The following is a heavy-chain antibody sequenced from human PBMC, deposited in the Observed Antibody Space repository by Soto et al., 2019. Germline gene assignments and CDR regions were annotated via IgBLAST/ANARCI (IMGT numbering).Heavy chain of an antibody. J-gene: IGHJ5*02. D-gene: IGHD4-17*01. CDR2: ISAYDGNT. CDR1: GYTVTSYG. Sequence: RASVKVSCKASGYTVTSYGISCVRQAPGQGLEWMGWISAYDGNTNYAQKLQGRVTMTTDTSTSTAYMELRSPRSDDTAVYYCARGGDYDNWFDPWGQGTLVTVSS. V-gene: IGHV1-18*04. CDR3: ARGGDYDNWFDP.